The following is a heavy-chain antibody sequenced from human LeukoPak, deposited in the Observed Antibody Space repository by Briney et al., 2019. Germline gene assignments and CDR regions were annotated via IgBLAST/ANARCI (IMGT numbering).Heavy chain of an antibody. V-gene: IGHV3-23*01. CDR3: AKGSGRVVTAIIPFDY. CDR1: GFTFSTYW. CDR2: ISGSGGST. Sequence: GGSLRLSCAASGFTFSTYWMHWVRQAPGEGLVWVSAISGSGGSTYYADSVKGRFTISRDNSKNTLYLQMNSLRAEDTAVYYCAKGSGRVVTAIIPFDYWGQGTLVTVSS. D-gene: IGHD2-21*02. J-gene: IGHJ4*02.